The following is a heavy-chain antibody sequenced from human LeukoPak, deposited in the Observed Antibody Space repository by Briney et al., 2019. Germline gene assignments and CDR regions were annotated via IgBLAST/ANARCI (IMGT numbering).Heavy chain of an antibody. CDR2: IIPIFGTA. D-gene: IGHD2-15*01. Sequence: ASVKVSCKAFGGSFSSEAISWVRQAPGQGLEWMGGIIPIFGTANYAQKFQGRVTITTDESRSTAYMEVSSLRSEDTAVYYCGRKAGDCGGGSCYSIDYWGLGTLVTVSS. V-gene: IGHV1-69*05. J-gene: IGHJ4*02. CDR3: GRKAGDCGGGSCYSIDY. CDR1: GGSFSSEA.